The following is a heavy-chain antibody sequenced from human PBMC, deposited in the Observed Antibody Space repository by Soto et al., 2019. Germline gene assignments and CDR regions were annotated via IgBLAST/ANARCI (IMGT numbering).Heavy chain of an antibody. Sequence: QVQLVESGGGVVQPGRSLRLSCAASGVTFSSYGMHWVRQAPGKGLEWVAVISYDGSNKYYADSVKGRFTISRDNSKNTLYLQMNSLRAEDTAVYYCSKEFIGFTMIDITGWDFDIGGQWTMVTVSS. D-gene: IGHD3-22*01. V-gene: IGHV3-30*18. CDR3: SKEFIGFTMIDITGWDFDI. CDR1: GVTFSSYG. CDR2: ISYDGSNK. J-gene: IGHJ3*02.